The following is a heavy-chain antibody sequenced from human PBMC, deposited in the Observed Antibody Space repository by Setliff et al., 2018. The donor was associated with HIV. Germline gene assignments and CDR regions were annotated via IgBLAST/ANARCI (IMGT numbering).Heavy chain of an antibody. CDR1: GFTFSNFW. J-gene: IGHJ5*02. Sequence: PGGSLRLSCAASGFTFSNFWMHWVRQAPGKGLEWVASISPDGNRNYCVGSVKGRFTASRDNAKSSLYLQMNSLRAEDTAVYYCARVHLRTNAVYGVVSNQFDLWGQGTLVTVSS. D-gene: IGHD2-8*01. CDR2: ISPDGNRN. V-gene: IGHV3-7*03. CDR3: ARVHLRTNAVYGVVSNQFDL.